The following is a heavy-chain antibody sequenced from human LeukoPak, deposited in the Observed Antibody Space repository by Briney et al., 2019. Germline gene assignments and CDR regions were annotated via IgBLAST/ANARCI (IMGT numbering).Heavy chain of an antibody. CDR2: ISSSSSYI. J-gene: IGHJ4*02. Sequence: GGSLRLSCAASGFTFSSYWMHWVRQAPGKGLEWVSSISSSSSYIYYADSVKGRFTISRDNAKNSLYLQMNSLRAEDTAVYYCARGIRQGSGSYRFGWGQGTLVTVSS. CDR3: ARGIRQGSGSYRFG. D-gene: IGHD3-10*01. CDR1: GFTFSSYW. V-gene: IGHV3-21*01.